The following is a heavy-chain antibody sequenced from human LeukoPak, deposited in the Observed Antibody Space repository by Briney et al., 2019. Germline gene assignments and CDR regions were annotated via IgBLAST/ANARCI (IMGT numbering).Heavy chain of an antibody. D-gene: IGHD3-10*01. J-gene: IGHJ4*02. CDR2: IRYDGSNK. Sequence: GGSLRLSCAASGFTFSNYGMHWIRQAPGKRLEWVAFIRYDGSNKYYADSVKGRFTISRDNSKNTLYLQMNSLRAEDTAVYYCAKELLTGFGEFSLDYWGQGTLVTVSS. V-gene: IGHV3-30*02. CDR3: AKELLTGFGEFSLDY. CDR1: GFTFSNYG.